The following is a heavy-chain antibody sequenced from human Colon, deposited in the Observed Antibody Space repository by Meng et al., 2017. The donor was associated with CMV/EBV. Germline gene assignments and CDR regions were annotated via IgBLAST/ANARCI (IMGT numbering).Heavy chain of an antibody. CDR1: GFSFITDKGG. CDR2: IYWDDDT. J-gene: IGHJ4*02. V-gene: IGHV2-5*02. CDR3: VRRSYSGQDDY. Sequence: QIPLKESGPTLVKPTPTLTLTCTFSGFSFITDKGGVGWIRHPPGKALEWLGFIYWDDDTRYSPSLKTRLTITRDTSKNQVILTMTNMDPADTATYYCVRRSYSGQDDYWGQGALVTVSS. D-gene: IGHD5-12*01.